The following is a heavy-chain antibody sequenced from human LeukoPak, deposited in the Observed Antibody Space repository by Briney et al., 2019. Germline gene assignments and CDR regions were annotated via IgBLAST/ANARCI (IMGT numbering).Heavy chain of an antibody. CDR3: AKHPAAGNFDY. Sequence: GGSLRLSCAASGFTFSSYVMSWVRQAPGKGLEWVSIINSGGGTMYYADSVKGRFTISRDNSKSTLYLQMNSLRADDTALYYCAKHPAAGNFDYWGQGTLVTVSS. CDR2: INSGGGTM. V-gene: IGHV3-23*01. J-gene: IGHJ4*02. CDR1: GFTFSSYV.